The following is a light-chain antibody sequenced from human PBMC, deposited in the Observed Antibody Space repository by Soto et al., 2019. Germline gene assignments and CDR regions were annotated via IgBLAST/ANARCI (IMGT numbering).Light chain of an antibody. CDR3: NQYGSSQT. V-gene: IGKV3-20*01. Sequence: ELVLTQSPGTLSLSPGESATLSCRASQSVGSSFLAWFQHKPGQAPRLLIYGASSRATGIQDRFSGSGSGTEFTLSIRRLEPEDFAVYYCNQYGSSQTFGQGTKVDIK. J-gene: IGKJ1*01. CDR2: GAS. CDR1: QSVGSSF.